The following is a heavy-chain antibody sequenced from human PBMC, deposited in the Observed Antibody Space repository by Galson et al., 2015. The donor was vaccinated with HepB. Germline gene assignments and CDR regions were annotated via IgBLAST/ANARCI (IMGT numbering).Heavy chain of an antibody. CDR1: GFTFDDYA. J-gene: IGHJ3*02. CDR3: AKDIRDYGDYEDAFDI. D-gene: IGHD4-17*01. CDR2: ISWNSGSI. V-gene: IGHV3-9*01. Sequence: SLRLSCAASGFTFDDYAMHWVRQAPGKGLEWVSGISWNSGSIGYADSVKGRFTISRDNAKNSLYLQMNSLRAEDTALYYCAKDIRDYGDYEDAFDIWGQGTMVTVSS.